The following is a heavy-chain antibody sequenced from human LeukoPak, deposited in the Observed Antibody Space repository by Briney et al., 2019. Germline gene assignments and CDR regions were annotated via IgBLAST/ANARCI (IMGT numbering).Heavy chain of an antibody. Sequence: GGSLRLSCAASGFTFSSYWMHWVRQAPGKGLVWVSRINTDGSSTSYADSVKGRFTISRDNAKNTLYLQMNSLRAEDTAVYYCARVGGRDCSSTSCNPGYFDYWAREPWSPSPQ. CDR3: ARVGGRDCSSTSCNPGYFDY. CDR2: INTDGSST. J-gene: IGHJ4*02. D-gene: IGHD2-2*01. V-gene: IGHV3-74*01. CDR1: GFTFSSYW.